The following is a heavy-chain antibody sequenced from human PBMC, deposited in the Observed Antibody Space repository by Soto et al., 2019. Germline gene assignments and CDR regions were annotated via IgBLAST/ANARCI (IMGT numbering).Heavy chain of an antibody. CDR1: GYSISSGYY. V-gene: IGHV4-38-2*01. CDR3: ARVGGRSWYGPVGTNWFDP. Sequence: PXATLSLTFAVSGYSISSGYYWCWIRQPPGKGLEWIGSIYHSGSTYYNPSLKSRVTISVDTSKNQFSLKLSSVTAADTAVYYCARVGGRSWYGPVGTNWFDPWGQGNLVTV. CDR2: IYHSGST. D-gene: IGHD6-13*01. J-gene: IGHJ5*02.